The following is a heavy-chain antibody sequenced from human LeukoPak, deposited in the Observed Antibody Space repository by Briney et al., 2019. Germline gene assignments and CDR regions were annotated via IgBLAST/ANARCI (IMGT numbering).Heavy chain of an antibody. CDR1: GFTFSSYW. CDR2: VNSDGSDT. Sequence: GGSLRLSCAASGFTFSSYWMHWVRQAPGKGLEWVSRVNSDGSDTIYADSVKGRCTISRDNAKNTVFLQMNSLRVEDTAVYYCARGGYGHGFDIWGQGTMVTVSS. V-gene: IGHV3-74*01. D-gene: IGHD5-12*01. J-gene: IGHJ3*02. CDR3: ARGGYGHGFDI.